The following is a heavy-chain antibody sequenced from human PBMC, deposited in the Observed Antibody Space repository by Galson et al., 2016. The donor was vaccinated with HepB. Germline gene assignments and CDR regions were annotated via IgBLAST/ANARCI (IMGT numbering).Heavy chain of an antibody. D-gene: IGHD6-13*01. V-gene: IGHV4-39*02. J-gene: IGHJ4*02. CDR1: GGSISSSSYC. Sequence: SETLSLTCIVSGGSISSSSYCWGWIRQPPGKGLEWIGCLYYSGNTNYNPSLKSRASISVDTSDNSFSLKMRSVTAADTALYYCARRTWTGAAGTLFFDFWGQGTLVTVSS. CDR3: ARRTWTGAAGTLFFDF. CDR2: LYYSGNT.